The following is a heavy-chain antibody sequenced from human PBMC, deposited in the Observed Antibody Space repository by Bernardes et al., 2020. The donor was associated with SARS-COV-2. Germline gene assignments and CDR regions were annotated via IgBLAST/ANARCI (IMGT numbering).Heavy chain of an antibody. V-gene: IGHV4-59*08. CDR3: ARRPGIAVAGTGVTFDI. D-gene: IGHD6-19*01. CDR2: IHYSGST. CDR1: GGSISSYY. J-gene: IGHJ3*02. Sequence: SETLSLTCTVSGGSISSYYWSWIRQPPGKGLGWIGYIHYSGSTNYNPSLKSRVTISVDTSKNQFSLKLSSVTAADTAVYYCARRPGIAVAGTGVTFDIWGQGTMVTVSS.